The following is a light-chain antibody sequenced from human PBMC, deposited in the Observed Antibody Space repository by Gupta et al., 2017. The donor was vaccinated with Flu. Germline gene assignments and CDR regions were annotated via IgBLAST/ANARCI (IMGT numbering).Light chain of an antibody. CDR2: GNN. V-gene: IGLV1-40*01. CDR3: QSYDISLSGSV. Sequence: QSGLTQPPLVSGAPGQRPTISCTGSSPNLGAGYDVHWYQQFPGKAPKLLLYGNNHRPSGVPDRFSGSKSGTSASLAITGLQADDEADYFCQSYDISLSGSVFGGGTKLTIL. CDR1: SPNLGAGYD. J-gene: IGLJ3*02.